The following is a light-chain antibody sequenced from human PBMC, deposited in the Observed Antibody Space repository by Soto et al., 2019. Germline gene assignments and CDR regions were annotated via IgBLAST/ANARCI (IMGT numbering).Light chain of an antibody. Sequence: QSALTQPASVSESPGQSITISCTGTSTDVGAYNYVSWYQKYPGKAPKLMIYEVNYRPSGVSNRFSGSKSGNTASLTISGLQAEDEADYYCSSYTSSRTLVFSEGTQLTVL. V-gene: IGLV2-14*01. J-gene: IGLJ2*01. CDR1: STDVGAYNY. CDR3: SSYTSSRTLV. CDR2: EVN.